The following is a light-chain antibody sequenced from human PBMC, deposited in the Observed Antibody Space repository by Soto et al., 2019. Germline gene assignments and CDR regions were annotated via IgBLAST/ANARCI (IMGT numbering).Light chain of an antibody. V-gene: IGKV1-39*01. CDR2: AAS. J-gene: IGKJ1*01. Sequence: DIQMTQSPSSLYASVGDRVTITCRASHNITNYLNWYQQKSGTAPTLLIYAASNLQGGVPSRFTGSASGTDFTLTISSLQPEDFATYYCQQSYSTPCAFVQGTRVDIK. CDR1: HNITNY. CDR3: QQSYSTPCA.